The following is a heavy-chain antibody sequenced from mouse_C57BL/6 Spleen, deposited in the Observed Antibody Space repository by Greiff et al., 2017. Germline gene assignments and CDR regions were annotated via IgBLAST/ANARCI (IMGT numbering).Heavy chain of an antibody. Sequence: QVQLQQSGAELVRPGASVTLSCKASGYTFTDYEMHWVKQTPVHGLEWIGAIDPETGGTAYNQKFKGKAILTADKSSSTAYMELRSLTSEDSAVYYCTRWILANWDWYFDVWGTGTTVTVSS. CDR3: TRWILANWDWYFDV. CDR1: GYTFTDYE. J-gene: IGHJ1*03. V-gene: IGHV1-15*01. CDR2: IDPETGGT. D-gene: IGHD4-1*01.